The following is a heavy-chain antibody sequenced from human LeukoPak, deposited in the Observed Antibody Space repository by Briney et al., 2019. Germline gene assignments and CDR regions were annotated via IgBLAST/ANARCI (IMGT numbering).Heavy chain of an antibody. D-gene: IGHD2-2*01. CDR2: MNPNSGNT. V-gene: IGHV1-8*02. Sequence: GASVKVSCKASGYTFTGYYMHWVRQAPGQGLEWMGWMNPNSGNTGYAQKFQGRVTMTRNTSISTAYMELSSLRSEDTAVYYCARKVDRYRLLYYFDYWGRGTLVTVSS. J-gene: IGHJ4*02. CDR3: ARKVDRYRLLYYFDY. CDR1: GYTFTGYY.